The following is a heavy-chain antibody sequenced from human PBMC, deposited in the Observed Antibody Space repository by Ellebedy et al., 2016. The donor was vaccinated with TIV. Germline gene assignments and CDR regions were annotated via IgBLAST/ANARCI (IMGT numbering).Heavy chain of an antibody. CDR1: GFTFSPNA. CDR3: ARGDYGAYKRPSGAFDL. Sequence: GGSLRLSCSASGFTFSPNAMSWVRQAPGKGLEWVGRIRNKANSYTTEYAASVKGRFTISRDDSKNSLYLQMDSLKTEDTAMYYCARGDYGAYKRPSGAFDLWGQGTMVTVSS. J-gene: IGHJ3*01. CDR2: IRNKANSYTT. V-gene: IGHV3-72*01. D-gene: IGHD4-17*01.